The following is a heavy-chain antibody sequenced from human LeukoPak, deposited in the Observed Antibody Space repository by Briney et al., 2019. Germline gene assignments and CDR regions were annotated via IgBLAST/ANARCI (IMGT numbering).Heavy chain of an antibody. CDR2: IIPIFGTA. Sequence: GASVKVSCKASGYTFTGYYMHWVRQAPGQGLEWMGGIIPIFGTANYAQKFQGRVTITADKSTSTAYMELSSLRSEDTAVYYCARDLYPADTAMVLDYWGQGTLVTVSS. D-gene: IGHD5-18*01. V-gene: IGHV1-69*06. J-gene: IGHJ4*02. CDR1: GYTFTGYY. CDR3: ARDLYPADTAMVLDY.